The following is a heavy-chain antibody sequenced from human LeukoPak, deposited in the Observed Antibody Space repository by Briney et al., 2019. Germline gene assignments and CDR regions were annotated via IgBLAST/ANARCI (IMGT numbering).Heavy chain of an antibody. J-gene: IGHJ4*02. Sequence: PGGSLRLSCAASGFTFSNYAMTWVRHAPGKGLEWVSAIIGSGGSTYYADSVKGRFTISRDNSRNTLYLQMNSLRVDDTAVYYCAKEGAVAGTVDYWGQGTLVTVSS. CDR3: AKEGAVAGTVDY. CDR1: GFTFSNYA. D-gene: IGHD6-19*01. V-gene: IGHV3-23*01. CDR2: IIGSGGST.